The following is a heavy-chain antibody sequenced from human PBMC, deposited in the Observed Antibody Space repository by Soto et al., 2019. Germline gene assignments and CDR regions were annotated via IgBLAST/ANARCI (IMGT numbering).Heavy chain of an antibody. Sequence: ASVKVSCKASGYTFTSYGISWVRQAPGQGLEWMGWISAYNGNTNYAQKLQGRGSMTTDTSTSTAYMELRSLRSDDTAVYYCARRVAHGGVYYYYYMDVWGKGTTVTVSS. D-gene: IGHD3-10*01. CDR1: GYTFTSYG. CDR2: ISAYNGNT. CDR3: ARRVAHGGVYYYYYMDV. J-gene: IGHJ6*03. V-gene: IGHV1-18*01.